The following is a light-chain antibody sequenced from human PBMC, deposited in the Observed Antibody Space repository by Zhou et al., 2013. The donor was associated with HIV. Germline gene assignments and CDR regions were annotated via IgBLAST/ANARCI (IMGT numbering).Light chain of an antibody. CDR1: QSVSRK. CDR2: GAS. Sequence: EIVMTQSPATLSVSPGERATLSCRASQSVSRKLAWYQQKPGQAPRLLIYGASTRATGIPARFSGSGSGTEFTLTISSLQSEDFAVYYCQQFHNRPPSVTFGGGTKVDIK. CDR3: QQFHNRPPSVT. V-gene: IGKV3-15*01. J-gene: IGKJ4*01.